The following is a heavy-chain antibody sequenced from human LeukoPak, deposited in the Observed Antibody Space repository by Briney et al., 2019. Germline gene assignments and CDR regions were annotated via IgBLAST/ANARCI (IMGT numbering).Heavy chain of an antibody. CDR2: IYYSGNT. D-gene: IGHD5-24*01. CDR3: ARAGPRRDGYNVDY. CDR1: GGSISYYY. Sequence: SETLSLTCTVSGGSISYYYWGWIRQPPGKGLEWIGYIYYSGNTDYNLSLKSRVTMSVDTSRNQFSLRLTSVTAADTAVYYCARAGPRRDGYNVDYWGQGTLVTVSS. V-gene: IGHV4-59*01. J-gene: IGHJ4*02.